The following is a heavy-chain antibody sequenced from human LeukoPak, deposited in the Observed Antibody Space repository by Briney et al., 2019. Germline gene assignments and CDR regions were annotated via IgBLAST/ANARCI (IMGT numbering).Heavy chain of an antibody. V-gene: IGHV4-34*01. CDR3: ARDKMATIEPTAFDI. CDR1: GGSFSGYY. D-gene: IGHD5-24*01. CDR2: INHSGST. J-gene: IGHJ3*02. Sequence: PSETLSLTCAVYGGSFSGYYWSWIRQPPGKGLEWIGEINHSGSTNYNPSLKSRVTISVDTSKNQFSLKLSSVTAADTAVYYCARDKMATIEPTAFDIWGQGTMVTVSS.